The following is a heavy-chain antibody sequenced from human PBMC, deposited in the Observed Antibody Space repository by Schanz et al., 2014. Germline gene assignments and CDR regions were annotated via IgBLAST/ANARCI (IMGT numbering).Heavy chain of an antibody. CDR1: GFTFSDYY. D-gene: IGHD5-18*01. J-gene: IGHJ5*02. CDR3: ARDVYRSGRPFDL. V-gene: IGHV3-11*06. CDR2: ISHNTFYT. Sequence: QVHLVESGGGLVKPGGSLRLSCAASGFTFSDYYMTWIRQAPGKGLEWVSYISHNTFYTDYADSVKGRFTISRDNAKNSVYLQMNTLRAEDTAIYFCARDVYRSGRPFDLWGQGTLVTVSS.